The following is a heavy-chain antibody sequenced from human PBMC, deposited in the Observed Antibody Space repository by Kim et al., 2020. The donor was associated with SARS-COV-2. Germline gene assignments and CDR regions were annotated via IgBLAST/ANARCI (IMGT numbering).Heavy chain of an antibody. V-gene: IGHV3-30*02. J-gene: IGHJ4*02. D-gene: IGHD3-10*01. Sequence: VKGRFAISRDNSKNTLYLQMNSLRAEDTAVYYCAKAGYGSGSYYRGPFDYWGQGTLVTVSS. CDR3: AKAGYGSGSYYRGPFDY.